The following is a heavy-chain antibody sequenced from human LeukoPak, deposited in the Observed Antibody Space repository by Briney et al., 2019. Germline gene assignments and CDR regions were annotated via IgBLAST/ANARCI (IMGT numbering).Heavy chain of an antibody. J-gene: IGHJ6*02. V-gene: IGHV1-69*13. CDR3: ARDGPPDRGDYYYYGMDV. D-gene: IGHD1-14*01. CDR1: GGTFSSFA. Sequence: GASVKVSCKAFGGTFSSFAISWVRQAPGQGLEWMGGIIPIFGTTNYAQKFQGRVTITADESTSTAYMELSSLRSEDTAVYYCARDGPPDRGDYYYYGMDVWGQGTTVTVSS. CDR2: IIPIFGTT.